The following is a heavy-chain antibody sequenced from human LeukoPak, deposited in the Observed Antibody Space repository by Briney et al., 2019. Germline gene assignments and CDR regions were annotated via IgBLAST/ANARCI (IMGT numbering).Heavy chain of an antibody. Sequence: PGGSLRLPCAASGFTFSSYWMHWVRQAPGKGLVWVSRINSDGSSTSYADSVKGRFTISRDNAKNTLYLQMNSLRAEDTAVYYCARDLGGPAMIAGFDYWGQGTLVTVSS. V-gene: IGHV3-74*01. D-gene: IGHD3-22*01. CDR1: GFTFSSYW. J-gene: IGHJ4*02. CDR3: ARDLGGPAMIAGFDY. CDR2: INSDGSST.